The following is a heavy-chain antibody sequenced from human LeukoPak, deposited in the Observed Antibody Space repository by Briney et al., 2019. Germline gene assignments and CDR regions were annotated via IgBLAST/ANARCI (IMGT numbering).Heavy chain of an antibody. Sequence: ASVKVSCKASGYTFTGYYMHWVRQAPGQGLEWMGWINPNSGGTNYAQKFQGWVTMTRDTSISTAYMELSRLRSDDTAVYYCASEWRYYYGSGSYSTFDYWGQGTLVTVSS. J-gene: IGHJ4*02. V-gene: IGHV1-2*04. CDR1: GYTFTGYY. CDR3: ASEWRYYYGSGSYSTFDY. CDR2: INPNSGGT. D-gene: IGHD3-10*01.